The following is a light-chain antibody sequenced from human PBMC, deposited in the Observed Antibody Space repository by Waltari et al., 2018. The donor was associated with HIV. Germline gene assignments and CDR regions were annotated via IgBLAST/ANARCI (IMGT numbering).Light chain of an antibody. CDR2: EVT. J-gene: IGLJ2*01. CDR1: SSDFGFYNY. Sequence: QSALTQPASVSGSPGQSITISCTGTSSDFGFYNYVSWYQQVPVKVPKVIIYEVTSRPSWVSKRFAGSKSGSTASLTISDLQVEDEADYYCTSYTATDTLIFGGGTKVTVL. V-gene: IGLV2-14*01. CDR3: TSYTATDTLI.